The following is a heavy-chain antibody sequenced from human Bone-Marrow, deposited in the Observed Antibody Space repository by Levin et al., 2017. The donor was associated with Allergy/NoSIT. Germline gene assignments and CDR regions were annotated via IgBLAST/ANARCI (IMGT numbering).Heavy chain of an antibody. Sequence: GGSLRLSCAASGFMFNNYWMHWVRQAPGKGLVWVSRINTDASNTKYADSVKGRFIISRDNAKNTVYLQMSRLRAEDAAIYYCARMEKGDYYHTGLDVWGQGTTVTVSS. CDR2: INTDASNT. J-gene: IGHJ6*02. V-gene: IGHV3-74*01. D-gene: IGHD1-1*01. CDR1: GFMFNNYW. CDR3: ARMEKGDYYHTGLDV.